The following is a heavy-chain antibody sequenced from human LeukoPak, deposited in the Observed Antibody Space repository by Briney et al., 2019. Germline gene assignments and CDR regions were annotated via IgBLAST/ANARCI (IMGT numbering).Heavy chain of an antibody. Sequence: GGSLRLSCAASGFTFSSYAMHWVRQAPGKGLEWVAVISYDGSNKYYADSVKGRFTISRDNSKNTLYLQMNSLRAEDTAVYYCARDGYYYDSDAFDVWGQGTMVTVSS. V-gene: IGHV3-30-3*01. J-gene: IGHJ3*01. CDR1: GFTFSSYA. CDR2: ISYDGSNK. D-gene: IGHD3-22*01. CDR3: ARDGYYYDSDAFDV.